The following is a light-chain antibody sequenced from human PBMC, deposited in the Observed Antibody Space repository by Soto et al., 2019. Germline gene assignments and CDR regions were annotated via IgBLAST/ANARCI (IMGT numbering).Light chain of an antibody. Sequence: QSVLTQPPSVSGAPGQRVTISCTGSSSNIGAGYDVHWYQQLPGTAPKLLIYGNSNRPSGVPDRFSGSKSGTSASLPITGLQSEDEADSSCQSYDSSLSALFGGGTKLTVL. V-gene: IGLV1-40*01. J-gene: IGLJ3*02. CDR1: SSNIGAGYD. CDR2: GNS. CDR3: QSYDSSLSAL.